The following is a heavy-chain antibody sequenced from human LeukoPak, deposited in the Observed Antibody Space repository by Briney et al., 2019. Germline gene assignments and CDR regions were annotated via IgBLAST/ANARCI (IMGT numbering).Heavy chain of an antibody. V-gene: IGHV4-39*01. Sequence: SETLSLTCTVSGNSISSSSYYWGWIRQPPGKGLEWIGSIYYSGSTYYNPSLKSRVTISADTSKNQFSLKLSSVTAADTAVYYCARQSGIADYWGQGTLVTVSS. D-gene: IGHD6-13*01. CDR2: IYYSGST. CDR1: GNSISSSSYY. CDR3: ARQSGIADY. J-gene: IGHJ4*02.